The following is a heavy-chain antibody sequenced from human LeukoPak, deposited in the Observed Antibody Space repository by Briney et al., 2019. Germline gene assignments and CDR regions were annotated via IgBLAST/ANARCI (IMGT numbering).Heavy chain of an antibody. V-gene: IGHV4-59*01. CDR1: GGAIRSYY. D-gene: IGHD3-10*01. CDR3: ARDLGFGPMVRGVISP. J-gene: IGHJ5*02. Sequence: PSETLSLTCTVSGGAIRSYYWSWIRQPPGKGLEWIGYIYYSGSTNYNPSLKSRVTISVDTSKNQFPLKLSSVTAADTAVYYRARDLGFGPMVRGVISPWGQGTLVTVSS. CDR2: IYYSGST.